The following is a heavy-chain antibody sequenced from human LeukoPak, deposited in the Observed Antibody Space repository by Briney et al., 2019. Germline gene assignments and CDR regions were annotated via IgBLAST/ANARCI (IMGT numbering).Heavy chain of an antibody. J-gene: IGHJ5*02. CDR2: FYHSGST. D-gene: IGHD6-19*01. V-gene: IGHV4-38-2*02. Sequence: SETLSLTCAVSGSSINSGYYWGWIRQPPGKGLEWIATFYHSGSTYYNPSLRGRVTISVDTSKNQFSLEMTSVTAADTAVYYCARDRPLLSGWSWFDPWGQGTLVTVSS. CDR1: GSSINSGYY. CDR3: ARDRPLLSGWSWFDP.